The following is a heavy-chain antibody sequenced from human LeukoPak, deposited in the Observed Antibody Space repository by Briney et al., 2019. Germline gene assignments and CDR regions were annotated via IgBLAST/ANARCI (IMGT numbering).Heavy chain of an antibody. Sequence: SETLSLXRTVSGGSVNNYWSWIRQPPGKGLEWIGYVSDTGSTNYNPSLKSRVTISVDTSKNQFYLKLTSVTAADTAVYYCARTTTTFDDWGHGTLVTVSS. CDR1: GGSVNNY. CDR2: VSDTGST. J-gene: IGHJ4*01. V-gene: IGHV4-59*02. D-gene: IGHD4-11*01. CDR3: ARTTTTFDD.